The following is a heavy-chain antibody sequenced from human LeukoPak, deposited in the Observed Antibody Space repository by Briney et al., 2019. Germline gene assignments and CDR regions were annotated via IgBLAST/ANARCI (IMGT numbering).Heavy chain of an antibody. D-gene: IGHD3-9*01. Sequence: HRASVKVSCKASGGTFSSYAISWVRQAPGQGLEWMGGIIPIFGTANYAQKFQGRVTITADESTSTAYMELSSLRSEDTAVYYCARRPTLTGYYGGYYFDYWGQGTLVTVSS. V-gene: IGHV1-69*13. CDR3: ARRPTLTGYYGGYYFDY. CDR2: IIPIFGTA. J-gene: IGHJ4*02. CDR1: GGTFSSYA.